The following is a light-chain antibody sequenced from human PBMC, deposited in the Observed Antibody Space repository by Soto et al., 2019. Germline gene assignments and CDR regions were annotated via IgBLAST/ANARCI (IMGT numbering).Light chain of an antibody. V-gene: IGKV3-20*01. CDR2: GAS. CDR1: QSVRSIY. J-gene: IGKJ1*01. CDR3: QQYGSSPRT. Sequence: EIVLTQSPGTLSLSPGERATLSCRASQSVRSIYLGWYQQKPGQAPRLLMYGASSRATGIPDRFSGSGSGTDFTLSISRLEPEDFAVYYCQQYGSSPRTFGQGTKVEIK.